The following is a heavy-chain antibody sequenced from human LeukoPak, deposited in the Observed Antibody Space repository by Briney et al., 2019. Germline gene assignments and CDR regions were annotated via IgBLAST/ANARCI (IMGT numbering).Heavy chain of an antibody. Sequence: GGSLRLSCAASGFTFSNAWMSWVRQAPGKGREWVGRIKSKTDGGTTDYAAPVKGRFTISRDDSKNTLYLQMNSMKTEDTAVYYCTTDRLYSSSWYYYYYGMDVWGQGTTVTVSS. V-gene: IGHV3-15*01. CDR2: IKSKTDGGTT. CDR3: TTDRLYSSSWYYYYYGMDV. J-gene: IGHJ6*02. CDR1: GFTFSNAW. D-gene: IGHD6-13*01.